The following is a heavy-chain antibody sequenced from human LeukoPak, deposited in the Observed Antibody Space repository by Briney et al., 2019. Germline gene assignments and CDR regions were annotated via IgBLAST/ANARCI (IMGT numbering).Heavy chain of an antibody. J-gene: IGHJ4*02. Sequence: PSETLSLTCTVSGGSISSYYWSWIRQPPGKGLEWIGYIYYSGSTNYNPSLKSRVTISVDTSKNQFSLKLSPVTAADTAAYYCATGVAAIDYWGQGTLVTVSS. V-gene: IGHV4-59*01. D-gene: IGHD1-26*01. CDR1: GGSISSYY. CDR3: ATGVAAIDY. CDR2: IYYSGST.